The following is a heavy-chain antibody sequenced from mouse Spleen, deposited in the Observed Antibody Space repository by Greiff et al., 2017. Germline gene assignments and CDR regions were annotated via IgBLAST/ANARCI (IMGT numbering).Heavy chain of an antibody. CDR1: GFTFTDYY. Sequence: DVKLVESGGGLVQPGGSLSLSCAASGFTFTDYYMSWVRQPPGKALEWLGFIRNKANGYTTEYSASVKGRFTISRDNSQSILYLQMNALRAEDSATYYCARSFTSGFAYWGQGTLVTVSA. D-gene: IGHD1-1*01. CDR2: IRNKANGYTT. J-gene: IGHJ3*01. V-gene: IGHV7-3*01. CDR3: ARSFTSGFAY.